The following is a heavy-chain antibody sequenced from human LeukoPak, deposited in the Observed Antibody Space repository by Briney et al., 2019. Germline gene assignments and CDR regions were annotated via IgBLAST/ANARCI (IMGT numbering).Heavy chain of an antibody. V-gene: IGHV4-59*01. Sequence: SSETLSLTCTVSGGSISSYYWSWIRQPPGKGLEWIGYIYYSGSTNYNPSLKSRVTISVDTSKNQFSLKLSSVTAADTAVYYCARRLYYYDSTFDYWGQGTLVTVSS. CDR1: GGSISSYY. J-gene: IGHJ4*02. CDR3: ARRLYYYDSTFDY. D-gene: IGHD3-22*01. CDR2: IYYSGST.